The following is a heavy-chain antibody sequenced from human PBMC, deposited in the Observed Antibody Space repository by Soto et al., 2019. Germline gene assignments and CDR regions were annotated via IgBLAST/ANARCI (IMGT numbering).Heavy chain of an antibody. V-gene: IGHV1-8*01. CDR3: ARGPMIWRYYCYMHV. CDR1: GYTFTSYD. D-gene: IGHD3-3*01. J-gene: IGHJ6*03. Sequence: ASVKVSCKASGYTFTSYDINCVRQATGQGLEWMGWMNPNSGNTGYAQKFQGRVTMTRNTSISTAYMELSSLRSEDTAVYYCARGPMIWRYYCYMHVWGKGTTGSVSS. CDR2: MNPNSGNT.